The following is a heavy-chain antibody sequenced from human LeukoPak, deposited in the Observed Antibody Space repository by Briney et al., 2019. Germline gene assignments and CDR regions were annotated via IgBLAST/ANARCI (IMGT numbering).Heavy chain of an antibody. V-gene: IGHV5-51*01. Sequence: GESLKIFCKGSGYSFTSYWIGWVRQMPGKGLEWMGIISFGDSDSRYSPSFQGQVTISVDKSINTAYLQWSSLKASDTAMYYCARYCGGDCYSTAFDIWGQGTMVTVSS. CDR2: ISFGDSDS. CDR3: ARYCGGDCYSTAFDI. CDR1: GYSFTSYW. J-gene: IGHJ3*02. D-gene: IGHD2-21*02.